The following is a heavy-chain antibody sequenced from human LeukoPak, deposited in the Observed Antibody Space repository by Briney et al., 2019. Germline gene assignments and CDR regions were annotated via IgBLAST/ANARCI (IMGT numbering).Heavy chain of an antibody. Sequence: SQTLSLTCAVSGGSISSGGYSWSWIRQPPGKGLEWIGYIYHSGSTYYNPSLKSRVTISVDRSKNQFSLKLSSVIAADTAVYYCARTEGRFGELGPWFDPWGQGTLVTVSS. CDR3: ARTEGRFGELGPWFDP. J-gene: IGHJ5*02. CDR1: GGSISSGGYS. CDR2: IYHSGST. V-gene: IGHV4-30-2*01. D-gene: IGHD3-10*01.